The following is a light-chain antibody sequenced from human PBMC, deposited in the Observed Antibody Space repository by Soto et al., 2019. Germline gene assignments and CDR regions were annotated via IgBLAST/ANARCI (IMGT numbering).Light chain of an antibody. CDR3: QQYNNWPLT. J-gene: IGKJ4*01. Sequence: EIVMTQSPATLSVSPGERATLSCRASQSVSSNLAWYQQKPGQAPRLLIYGASTRATGIPARFSGSGSGTGFTLTISSLQSDDFAGYYCQQYNNWPLTFGGGTKVEIK. V-gene: IGKV3-15*01. CDR1: QSVSSN. CDR2: GAS.